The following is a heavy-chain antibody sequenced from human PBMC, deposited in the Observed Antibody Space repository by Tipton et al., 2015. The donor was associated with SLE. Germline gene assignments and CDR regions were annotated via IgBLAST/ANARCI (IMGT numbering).Heavy chain of an antibody. Sequence: TLSLTCTVSGGSISRYYWGWIRQPPGKGLEWIGSVYYSGSTYYNPSLKSRVTISEDTSKNQFSLKLSSVTAADTAVYYCASLGYSYGSGFDYWGQGTLVTVSS. V-gene: IGHV4-39*07. J-gene: IGHJ4*02. D-gene: IGHD5-18*01. CDR2: VYYSGST. CDR1: GGSISRYY. CDR3: ASLGYSYGSGFDY.